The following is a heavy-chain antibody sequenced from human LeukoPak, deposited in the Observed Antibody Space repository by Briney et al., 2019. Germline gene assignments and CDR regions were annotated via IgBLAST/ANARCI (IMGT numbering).Heavy chain of an antibody. CDR1: GFTFSSYA. D-gene: IGHD1-14*01. Sequence: PGGSLTLSCAASGFTFSSYAMSWVREAPARGLEWVSSISSSSSYIYYADSVKGRFTISRDNAKNSLYLQMNSLRAEDTAVYYCARDLMNVRNHDAFDIWGQGTMVTVSS. CDR2: ISSSSSYI. V-gene: IGHV3-21*01. J-gene: IGHJ3*02. CDR3: ARDLMNVRNHDAFDI.